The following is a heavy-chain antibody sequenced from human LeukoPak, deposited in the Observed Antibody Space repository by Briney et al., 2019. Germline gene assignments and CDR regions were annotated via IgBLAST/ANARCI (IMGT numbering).Heavy chain of an antibody. CDR1: GFTFSMYA. D-gene: IGHD6-19*01. V-gene: IGHV3-23*01. CDR3: AKDSVGVAGPDY. J-gene: IGHJ4*02. Sequence: GGSLRLSCAASGFTFSMYAMSWVCQAPGKGLEWVSVISVDGGGTYYADSVKGRFTISRDNSKSTLYLQMNSLRAEDTAVYYCAKDSVGVAGPDYWGQGSLVTVSS. CDR2: ISVDGGGT.